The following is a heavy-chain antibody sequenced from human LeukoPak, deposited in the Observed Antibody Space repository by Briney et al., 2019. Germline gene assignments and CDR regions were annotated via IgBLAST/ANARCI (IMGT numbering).Heavy chain of an antibody. CDR2: IIPIFGAA. CDR3: ARGVGIVGAKPPNWDYFDY. V-gene: IGHV1-69*06. J-gene: IGHJ4*02. Sequence: ASVKVSCKASGGTFSRYGINWVRQAPGQGLEWMGGIIPIFGAANYAQKFQGRVTITADTSTNTAYMELGSLRSDDTAVYYCARGVGIVGAKPPNWDYFDYWGQGTLVTVSS. D-gene: IGHD1-26*01. CDR1: GGTFSRYG.